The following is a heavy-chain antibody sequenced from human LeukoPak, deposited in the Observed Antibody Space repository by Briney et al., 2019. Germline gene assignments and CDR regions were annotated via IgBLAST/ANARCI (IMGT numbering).Heavy chain of an antibody. J-gene: IGHJ3*02. CDR2: INHSGST. V-gene: IGHV4-34*01. CDR1: GGSFSGYY. CDR3: ARSGYSYGADAFDI. D-gene: IGHD5-18*01. Sequence: SETLSLTCAVYGGSFSGYYWSWIRQPPGKGLDWIGEINHSGSTNYNPSLKSRVSISVDTSKNQFSLKLSSVTAADTAVYYCARSGYSYGADAFDIWGQGTMVTVSS.